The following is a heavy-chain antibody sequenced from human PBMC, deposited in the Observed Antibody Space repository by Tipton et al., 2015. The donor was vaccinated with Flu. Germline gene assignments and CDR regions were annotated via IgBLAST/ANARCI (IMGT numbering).Heavy chain of an antibody. J-gene: IGHJ4*02. CDR1: GGSISSSNYY. D-gene: IGHD3-3*01. CDR3: ARDGAIFGVVTPFGY. CDR2: IYYSGST. Sequence: LRLSCTVSGGSISSSNYYWGWIRQPPGKGLEWIGSIYYSGSTYYNPSLKSRVTIPVDTSKNQFSLKLSSVTAADTAVYYCARDGAIFGVVTPFGYWGQGTLVTVSS. V-gene: IGHV4-39*07.